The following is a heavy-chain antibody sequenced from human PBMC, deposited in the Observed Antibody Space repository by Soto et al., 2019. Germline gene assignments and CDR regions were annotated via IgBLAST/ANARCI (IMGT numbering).Heavy chain of an antibody. Sequence: GGSLRLSCAASGFTFSSYGMHWVRQAPGKGLEWVAVIWYDGSNKYYADSVKGRFTISRDNSKNTLYLQMNSLRAEDTAVYYCARLYCSSTSCYYYYMDVWGKGTTVTVSS. V-gene: IGHV3-33*08. CDR1: GFTFSSYG. J-gene: IGHJ6*03. CDR3: ARLYCSSTSCYYYYMDV. CDR2: IWYDGSNK. D-gene: IGHD2-2*01.